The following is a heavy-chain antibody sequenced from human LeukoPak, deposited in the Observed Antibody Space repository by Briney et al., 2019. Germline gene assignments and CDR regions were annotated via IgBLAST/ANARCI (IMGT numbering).Heavy chain of an antibody. CDR2: ISYDGSNK. CDR1: GFTFSSYG. Sequence: GGSLRLSCAASGFTFSSYGMHWVRQAPGEGLKWVAVISYDGSNKYYADSVKGRFTISRDNSKNTLYLQMNSLRVEDTAVYYCAKVKMAVAGTVEAGIDSWGQGTLVTVSS. V-gene: IGHV3-30*18. J-gene: IGHJ4*02. D-gene: IGHD6-19*01. CDR3: AKVKMAVAGTVEAGIDS.